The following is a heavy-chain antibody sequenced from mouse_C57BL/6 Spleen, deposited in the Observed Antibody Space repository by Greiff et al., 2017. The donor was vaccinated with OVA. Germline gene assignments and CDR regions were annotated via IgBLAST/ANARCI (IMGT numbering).Heavy chain of an antibody. Sequence: VKLVESGGGLVKPGGSLKLSCAASGFTFSSYAMSWVRQTPEKRLEWVATISDGGSYTYYPDNVKGRFTISRDNAKNKLYLQMSHLKSEDTAMYYCAREDFAWFAYWGQGTLVTVSA. CDR1: GFTFSSYA. V-gene: IGHV5-4*01. J-gene: IGHJ3*01. CDR2: ISDGGSYT. CDR3: AREDFAWFAY.